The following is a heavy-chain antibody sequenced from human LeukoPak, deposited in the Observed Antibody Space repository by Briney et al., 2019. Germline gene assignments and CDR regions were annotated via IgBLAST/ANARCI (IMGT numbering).Heavy chain of an antibody. Sequence: SETLSLXCTVSGGSVSSYYWTWIRQPPGKGLEWIGYIYYSGSTSYNPSLKSRVTISVDTSKNQFSLKLTSVTAADTAVYYCARGSMADIVGATTLDYWGQGTLVTVSS. CDR2: IYYSGST. CDR1: GGSVSSYY. V-gene: IGHV4-59*02. D-gene: IGHD1-26*01. CDR3: ARGSMADIVGATTLDY. J-gene: IGHJ4*02.